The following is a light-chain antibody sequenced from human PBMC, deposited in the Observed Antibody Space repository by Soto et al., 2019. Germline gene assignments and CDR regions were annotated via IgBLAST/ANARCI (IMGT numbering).Light chain of an antibody. Sequence: EIVLTQSPATLSLSPGGRATLSCRASQSVSNSLAWYQQKPGQPPRLLIYDASYRATGVPARFSGSGSETDFTLTISSREPEDFAVYYCQQRASWPPFTFGGGTKVE. J-gene: IGKJ4*01. CDR2: DAS. V-gene: IGKV3-11*01. CDR1: QSVSNS. CDR3: QQRASWPPFT.